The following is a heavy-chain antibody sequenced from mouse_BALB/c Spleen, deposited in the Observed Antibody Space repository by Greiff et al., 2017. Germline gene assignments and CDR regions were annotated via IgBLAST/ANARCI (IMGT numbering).Heavy chain of an antibody. CDR2: IYPGNVNT. V-gene: IGHV1S56*01. CDR3: ARAYYGSSYVYAMDY. J-gene: IGHJ4*01. D-gene: IGHD1-1*01. CDR1: GYTFTSYY. Sequence: QVQLQQSGPELVKPGASVRISCKASGYTFTSYYIHWVKQRPGQGLEWIGWIYPGNVNTKYNEKFKGKATLTADKSSSTAYMQLSSLTSEDSAVYYCARAYYGSSYVYAMDYWGQGTSVTVSS.